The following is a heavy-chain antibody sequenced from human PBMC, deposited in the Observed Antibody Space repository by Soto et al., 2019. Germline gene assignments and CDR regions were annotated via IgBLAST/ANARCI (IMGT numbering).Heavy chain of an antibody. J-gene: IGHJ6*02. Sequence: QVQLVQSGAEVKKPGSSVKVSCKASGGTFSSYAISWVRQAPGQGLEWMGGIIPIFGTANYAQKLQGRVTMTTDTSTSTAYMELRSLRSDDTAVYYCAKSNYDILTGYYRGRGVDYYGMDVWGQGTTVTVSS. D-gene: IGHD3-9*01. V-gene: IGHV1-69*06. CDR3: AKSNYDILTGYYRGRGVDYYGMDV. CDR1: GGTFSSYA. CDR2: IIPIFGTA.